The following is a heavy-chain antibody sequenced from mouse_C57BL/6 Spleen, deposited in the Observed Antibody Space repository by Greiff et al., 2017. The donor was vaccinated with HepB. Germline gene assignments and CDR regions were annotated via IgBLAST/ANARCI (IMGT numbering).Heavy chain of an antibody. CDR1: GFSFTSYG. V-gene: IGHV2-5*01. CDR2: IWRGGST. Sequence: VQLQQSGPGLVQPSQSLSITCTVSGFSFTSYGVHWVRQSPGKGLEWLGVIWRGGSTDYNAAFMSRLSITKDNSKSHVFFKMNSLQADDTAIYYCAKTVYYYGSDYAMDDWGQGTSVTVSS. CDR3: AKTVYYYGSDYAMDD. D-gene: IGHD1-1*01. J-gene: IGHJ4*01.